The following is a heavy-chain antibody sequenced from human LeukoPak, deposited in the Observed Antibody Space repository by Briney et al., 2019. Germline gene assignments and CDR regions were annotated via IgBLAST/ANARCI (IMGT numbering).Heavy chain of an antibody. J-gene: IGHJ4*02. CDR2: INAGNGNT. CDR3: ARTYDSSGYYSEVSPFFDY. Sequence: AASVKVSCKASGYTFTSYAMHWVRQAPGQRLEWMGWINAGNGNTKYSQKFQGRVTITRDTSASTAYTELSSLRSEDTAVYYCARTYDSSGYYSEVSPFFDYWGQGTLVTVSS. D-gene: IGHD3-22*01. V-gene: IGHV1-3*01. CDR1: GYTFTSYA.